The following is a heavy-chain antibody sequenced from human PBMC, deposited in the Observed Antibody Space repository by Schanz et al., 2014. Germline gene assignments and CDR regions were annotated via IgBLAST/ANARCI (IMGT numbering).Heavy chain of an antibody. V-gene: IGHV3-30-3*01. CDR1: GFTFSSYA. CDR3: ARDSGPYYDKSMDV. Sequence: QVQLLQFGGGVVQPGRSLRLSCAASGFTFSSYAMHWVRQAPGKGLEWVAVISYDGSNKYYADSVKGRFTISRDNSKNTLYLQMNTLRAEDTALYYCARDSGPYYDKSMDVWGQGTTVAVSS. D-gene: IGHD3-9*01. CDR2: ISYDGSNK. J-gene: IGHJ6*02.